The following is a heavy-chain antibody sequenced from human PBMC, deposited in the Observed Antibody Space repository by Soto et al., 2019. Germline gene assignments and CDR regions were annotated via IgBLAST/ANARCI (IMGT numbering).Heavy chain of an antibody. Sequence: GGSLRLSCAASGFTFSNYGMHWVRQAPGKGLEWVAFIWYDGGNKYYAESVKGRFTISRDNSKNTLYLQMNSLRAEDTAVYYCARDGDVNTGFGKDYWGQGTLVTVSS. D-gene: IGHD3-16*01. CDR3: ARDGDVNTGFGKDY. CDR1: GFTFSNYG. V-gene: IGHV3-33*01. J-gene: IGHJ4*02. CDR2: IWYDGGNK.